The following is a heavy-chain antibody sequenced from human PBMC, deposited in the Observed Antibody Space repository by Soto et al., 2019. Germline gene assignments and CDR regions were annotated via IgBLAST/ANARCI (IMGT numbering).Heavy chain of an antibody. CDR1: GFTFSSHS. Sequence: GGSLRLSFAASGFTFSSHSMNWVRQAPLNLLEWVSSISSSSSYIYYSDSLKGRFTISRDNAKNSLYLQMNSLRAEDTAVYYCARDLKVTPPRSQTPNNWFDPWGQGTLVPVSS. V-gene: IGHV3-21*01. CDR3: ARDLKVTPPRSQTPNNWFDP. CDR2: ISSSSSYI. D-gene: IGHD4-4*01. J-gene: IGHJ5*02.